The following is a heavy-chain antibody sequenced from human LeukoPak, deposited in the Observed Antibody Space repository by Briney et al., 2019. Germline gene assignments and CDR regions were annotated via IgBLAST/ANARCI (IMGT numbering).Heavy chain of an antibody. Sequence: PGASLRLSCAASGFTFSNYAMSWVRQAPGKGVGWGSAITGGGSGIYYADSMKSRFTISRDNSKNTLYLRINSLRAEDTAVYYCAKWGDYDVLTGYYVSYYWGQGTLVTVSS. CDR1: GFTFSNYA. CDR2: ITGGGSGI. J-gene: IGHJ4*02. V-gene: IGHV3-23*01. D-gene: IGHD3-9*01. CDR3: AKWGDYDVLTGYYVSYY.